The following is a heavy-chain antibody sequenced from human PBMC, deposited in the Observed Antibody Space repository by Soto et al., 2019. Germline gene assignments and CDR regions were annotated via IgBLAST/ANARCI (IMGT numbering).Heavy chain of an antibody. V-gene: IGHV3-49*03. CDR3: SRGRRRDGYSRAPFDP. D-gene: IGHD4-4*01. CDR1: GFTFADYG. CDR2: IRSKAHGGTI. J-gene: IGHJ5*02. Sequence: GGSLRLSCTTSGFTFADYGMSWFRQAPGKGLEWVGFIRSKAHGGTIEYAASVKGRFTISRDDSKSIAYLQMDSLNTEDTAMYYCSRGRRRDGYSRAPFDPWGQGTLVTVSS.